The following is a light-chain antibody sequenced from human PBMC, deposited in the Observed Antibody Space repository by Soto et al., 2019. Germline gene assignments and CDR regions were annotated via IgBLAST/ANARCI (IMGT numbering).Light chain of an antibody. CDR3: EQYDSSPWS. V-gene: IGKV3-20*01. J-gene: IGKJ1*01. CDR2: GAS. CDR1: QSVSRSF. Sequence: EIVLTQSPGTLSLSPGERATLSCRASQSVSRSFIAWYQQKPGQAPRLLIDGASSRATGIPDRFGGSGSGTGFTLTISGLVAEAGALDYCEQYDSSPWSVGHGTVVEV.